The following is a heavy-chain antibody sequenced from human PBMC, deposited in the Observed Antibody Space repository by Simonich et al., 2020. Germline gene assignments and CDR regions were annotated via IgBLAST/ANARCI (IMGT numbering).Heavy chain of an antibody. V-gene: IGHV4-34*01. Sequence: QVQLQQWGAGLLKPSETLSLTCAVYGGSFSGYYWTWIRQPPGKGLEGIGEINHSRSTNNNPSLKSRVTISVDTSKNQFSLKLSSVTAADTAVYYCARGLRVAAAGTAFQHWGQGTLVTVSS. CDR1: GGSFSGYY. CDR2: INHSRST. CDR3: ARGLRVAAAGTAFQH. J-gene: IGHJ1*01. D-gene: IGHD6-13*01.